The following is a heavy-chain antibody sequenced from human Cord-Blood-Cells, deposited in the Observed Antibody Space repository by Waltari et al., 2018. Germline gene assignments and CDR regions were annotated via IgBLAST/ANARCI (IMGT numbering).Heavy chain of an antibody. CDR3: ATIFYCDYAFDI. J-gene: IGHJ3*02. CDR1: GGSIRSSGYY. Sequence: QLQLQESGPGLVKPSETLSLTCTVSGGSIRSSGYYWGWIRQPPGKGQERIGSIYYSGSTDYHPALKSGVPISVDASKIQFSLKLSSVTAAETAVDYCATIFYCDYAFDIWGQGTMVTVSS. CDR2: IYYSGST. V-gene: IGHV4-39*01. D-gene: IGHD2-8*02.